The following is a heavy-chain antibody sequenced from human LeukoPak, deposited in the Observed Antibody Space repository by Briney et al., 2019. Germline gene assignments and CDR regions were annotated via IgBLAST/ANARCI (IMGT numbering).Heavy chain of an antibody. CDR1: GFPFSSYA. V-gene: IGHV3-23*01. J-gene: IGHJ4*02. Sequence: GGSLRLSCAASGFPFSSYAMSWVRQAPGKGLEWVSAISGSGGSTYYADSVKGRFTISRDNSKNTLYLQVNSLRAEDTAVYYCAKVFLYYYDSSGPFDYWGQGTLVTVSS. D-gene: IGHD3-22*01. CDR3: AKVFLYYYDSSGPFDY. CDR2: ISGSGGST.